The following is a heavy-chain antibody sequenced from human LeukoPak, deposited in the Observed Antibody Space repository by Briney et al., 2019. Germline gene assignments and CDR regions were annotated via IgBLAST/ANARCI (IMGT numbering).Heavy chain of an antibody. CDR1: GFTFKNYW. Sequence: GSLRLSCAASGFTFKNYWMTWVRQAPGKGLEWVANIKHDGSEKNYVDSVKGRFTISRDNAKNSLSLQMNSLRAEDTALYYCARVDYTDEGFAYWGQGTLVTVSS. D-gene: IGHD4-11*01. J-gene: IGHJ4*02. CDR2: IKHDGSEK. CDR3: ARVDYTDEGFAY. V-gene: IGHV3-7*01.